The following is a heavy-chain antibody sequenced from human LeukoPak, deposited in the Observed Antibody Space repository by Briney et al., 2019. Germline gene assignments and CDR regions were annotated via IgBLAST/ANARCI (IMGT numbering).Heavy chain of an antibody. CDR2: INPNSGGT. CDR3: ARDTRPASGGSGSYYYYYYMDV. J-gene: IGHJ6*03. D-gene: IGHD3-10*01. Sequence: ASVKVSCKASGGTFSSYAISWVRQAPGQGLEWMGWINPNSGGTNYAQKFQGRVTMTRDTSISTAYMELSRLRSDDTAVYYCARDTRPASGGSGSYYYYYYMDVWGKGTTVTISS. CDR1: GGTFSSYA. V-gene: IGHV1-2*02.